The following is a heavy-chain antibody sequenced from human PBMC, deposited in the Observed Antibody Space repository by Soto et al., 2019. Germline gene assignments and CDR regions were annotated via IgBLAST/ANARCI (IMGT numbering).Heavy chain of an antibody. Sequence: GGSLRLSCAASGFTFNIYALHWVRQAPGKGLEWVAVISFDGTKKYYSDSVKGRFTISRDNLKNTLYLQMNNLRVEDAALYFCAREDDYGYRYINYGLDVWRQGTTVTVSS. CDR3: AREDDYGYRYINYGLDV. CDR1: GFTFNIYA. V-gene: IGHV3-30-3*01. J-gene: IGHJ6*02. CDR2: ISFDGTKK. D-gene: IGHD4-17*01.